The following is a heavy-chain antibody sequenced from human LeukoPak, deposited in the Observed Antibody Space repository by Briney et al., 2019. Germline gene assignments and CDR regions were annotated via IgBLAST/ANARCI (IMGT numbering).Heavy chain of an antibody. V-gene: IGHV3-23*01. CDR2: ISGSGGST. D-gene: IGHD1-26*01. Sequence: GGSLRLSCAASGFTFSSYAMSWVRQAPGKGLEWVSSISGSGGSTYYGDSVKGRFTISRDNSKNTLYLQMNSQGAEDTAIYYCAGGWELLREMCYFDYWGQGTLVTVSS. J-gene: IGHJ4*02. CDR3: AGGWELLREMCYFDY. CDR1: GFTFSSYA.